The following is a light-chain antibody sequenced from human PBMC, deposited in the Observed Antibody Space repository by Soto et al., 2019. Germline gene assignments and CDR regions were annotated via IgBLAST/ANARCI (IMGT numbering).Light chain of an antibody. CDR3: CSYGGGNNFYV. J-gene: IGLJ1*01. Sequence: QSALTQPPSASGSPGQSLTISCTGTSSDIGTYDYVSWYQHLPDKAPKLIIYEVSKRPSGVPDRFSGSKSGNTASLTVSGLQAEDEGDYYCCSYGGGNNFYVFGTGTKVTVL. V-gene: IGLV2-8*01. CDR2: EVS. CDR1: SSDIGTYDY.